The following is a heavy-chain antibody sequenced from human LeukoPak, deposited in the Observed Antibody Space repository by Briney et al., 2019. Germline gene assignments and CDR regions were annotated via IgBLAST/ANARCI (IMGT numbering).Heavy chain of an antibody. J-gene: IGHJ5*02. V-gene: IGHV4-4*02. Sequence: GSLRLSCAASGFTFSSYWMSWVRQAPGKGLEWIGYIYYSGSTYYNPSLKSRVTTSIDTSKNQFSLKMSSVTAADTAVYYCVREVKGYGSSWYQNWFDPWGQGTLVTVSS. CDR3: VREVKGYGSSWYQNWFDP. D-gene: IGHD6-13*01. CDR1: GFTFSSYW. CDR2: IYYSGST.